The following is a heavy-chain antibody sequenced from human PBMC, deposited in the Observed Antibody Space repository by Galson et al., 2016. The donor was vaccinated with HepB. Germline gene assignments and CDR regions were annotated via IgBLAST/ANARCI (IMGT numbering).Heavy chain of an antibody. J-gene: IGHJ6*03. CDR1: EFTFSDYY. CDR2: ISTTAYTI. V-gene: IGHV3-11*01. D-gene: IGHD1-7*01. CDR3: ARDWLELRHYYYVDV. Sequence: SLRLSCAASEFTFSDYYMGWIRQAPGKGLEYVAYISTTAYTIYYAESVRGRFTISRDNAENSLYLQMTSLRAEDTAVYYCARDWLELRHYYYVDVWGKGTAVTVSS.